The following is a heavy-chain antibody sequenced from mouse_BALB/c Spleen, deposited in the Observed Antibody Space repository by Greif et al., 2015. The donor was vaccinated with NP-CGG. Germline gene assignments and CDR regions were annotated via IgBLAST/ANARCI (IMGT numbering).Heavy chain of an antibody. CDR2: ISYSGST. Sequence: EVQLQQSGPGLVKPSQSLSLTCTVTGYSITGDYAWNWIRQFPGNKLEWMGYISYSGSTSYNPSLKSRISITRDTSKNQFFLQLNSVTTEDTATYYCARFYGNYRYFDVWGAGTTVTVSS. J-gene: IGHJ1*01. CDR3: ARFYGNYRYFDV. V-gene: IGHV3-2*02. CDR1: GYSITGDYA. D-gene: IGHD2-1*01.